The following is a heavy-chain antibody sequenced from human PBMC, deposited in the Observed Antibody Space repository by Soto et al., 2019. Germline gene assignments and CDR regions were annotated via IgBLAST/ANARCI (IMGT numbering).Heavy chain of an antibody. CDR2: IIPMFPTA. J-gene: IGHJ6*02. D-gene: IGHD2-21*02. CDR3: ARDDATYCGGDCYRYFYYGMDV. CDR1: GGTFSNHA. Sequence: SVKVSCKASGGTFSNHAISWVRQAPGQGLEWVGGIIPMFPTADYAQRFQGRVTITADDSTTTVYMELSGLRSGDTAMYYCARDDATYCGGDCYRYFYYGMDVWGQGTTVTVSS. V-gene: IGHV1-69*13.